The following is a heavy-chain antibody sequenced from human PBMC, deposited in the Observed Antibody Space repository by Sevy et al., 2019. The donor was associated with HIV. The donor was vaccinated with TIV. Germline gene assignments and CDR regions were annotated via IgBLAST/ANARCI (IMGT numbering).Heavy chain of an antibody. J-gene: IGHJ4*02. Sequence: GGSLRLSCAASGFTVSSNYMSWVRQAPGKGLEWVSVIYSGGSTYYADSVKGRFTISRDNSKNTLYLQMNSLRPEDTAIYYCAREGQLWFVYYFDNWGQGTLVTVSS. V-gene: IGHV3-53*05. D-gene: IGHD3-10*01. CDR2: IYSGGST. CDR1: GFTVSSNY. CDR3: AREGQLWFVYYFDN.